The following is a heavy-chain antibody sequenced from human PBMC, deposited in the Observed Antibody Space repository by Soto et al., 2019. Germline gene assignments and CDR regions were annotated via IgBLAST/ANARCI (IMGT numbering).Heavy chain of an antibody. CDR2: IYYSGST. Sequence: SETLSLTCTVSGGSMSNYYWSWIRQPPGKGLEWIGYIYYSGSTNYNPSLKSRVTISADTSKNQFSLKLSSVTAADTAVYYCARDGAGPTTEYYFDYWGQGTLVTVSS. J-gene: IGHJ4*02. CDR3: ARDGAGPTTEYYFDY. D-gene: IGHD1-26*01. CDR1: GGSMSNYY. V-gene: IGHV4-59*01.